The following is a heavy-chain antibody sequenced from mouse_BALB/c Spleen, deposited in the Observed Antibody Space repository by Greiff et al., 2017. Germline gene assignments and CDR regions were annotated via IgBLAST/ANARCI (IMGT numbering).Heavy chain of an antibody. J-gene: IGHJ3*01. D-gene: IGHD2-10*02. CDR1: GYTFTDYE. CDR3: TRGGVYGNDGFAD. V-gene: IGHV1-15*01. CDR2: IDPETGGT. Sequence: VQLQQSGAELVRPGASVTLSCKASGYTFTDYEMHWVKQTPVHGLEWIGAIDPETGGTAYNQKFKGKATLTADKSSSTAYMELRSRTSEDSAVYYCTRGGVYGNDGFADWGEGTLVTVSA.